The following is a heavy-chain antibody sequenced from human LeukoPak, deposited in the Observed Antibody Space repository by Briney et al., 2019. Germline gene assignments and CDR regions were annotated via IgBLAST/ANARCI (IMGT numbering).Heavy chain of an antibody. CDR3: WRAADH. CDR1: GGSIRGGGYY. V-gene: IGHV4-39*01. Sequence: SETLSLTCSFSGGSIRGGGYYWGWVRHPPGKGLEWIASLYSNGNTFYNPSLKSRVTISEESSKSQFSLKLRTVTAADTAVYFCWRAADHWGQGILVTVSS. J-gene: IGHJ4*02. CDR2: LYSNGNT.